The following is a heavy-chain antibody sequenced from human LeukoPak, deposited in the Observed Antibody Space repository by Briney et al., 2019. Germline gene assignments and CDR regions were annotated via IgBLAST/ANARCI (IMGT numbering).Heavy chain of an antibody. J-gene: IGHJ4*02. V-gene: IGHV3-30*18. Sequence: GGSLRLSCAASGFTFSSYGMHWVRQAPGKGLEWVAVISYDGSNKYYADSVKGRFTISRDNSKNTLYLQMNSLRAEDTAVYYCAKDFGGDCSSTSCYTEFDYWGQGTLVTVSS. CDR2: ISYDGSNK. CDR1: GFTFSSYG. D-gene: IGHD2-2*02. CDR3: AKDFGGDCSSTSCYTEFDY.